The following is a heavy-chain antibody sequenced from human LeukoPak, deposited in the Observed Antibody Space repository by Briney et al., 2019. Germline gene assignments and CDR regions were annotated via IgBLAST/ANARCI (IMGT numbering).Heavy chain of an antibody. V-gene: IGHV1-24*01. CDR2: FDPEDGET. CDR3: AIEQGGWFDP. J-gene: IGHJ5*02. Sequence: GASVKVSCKASGGTFSSYAISWVRQAPGQGLEWMGGFDPEDGETIYAQKFQGRVTMTEDTSTDTAYMELSSLRSEDTAVYYCAIEQGGWFDPWGQGTLVTVSS. D-gene: IGHD1-26*01. CDR1: GGTFSSYA.